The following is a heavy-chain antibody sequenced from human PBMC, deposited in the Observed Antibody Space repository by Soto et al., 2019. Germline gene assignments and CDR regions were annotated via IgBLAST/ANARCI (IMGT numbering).Heavy chain of an antibody. V-gene: IGHV3-23*01. CDR2: ISGSGDGT. J-gene: IGHJ4*02. CDR3: AKDTGLRGSSYCGE. CDR1: GFSFNNYA. D-gene: IGHD3-16*01. Sequence: EVQLRQSGGGVVQPGGSLRLSCVASGFSFNNYAMTWLRQAPGKGLEWVSGISGSGDGTYYADSVKDRFSVSRDKSTSTVHLQMSSLRVEDTAVYYCAKDTGLRGSSYCGEWGQGAVVIVSS.